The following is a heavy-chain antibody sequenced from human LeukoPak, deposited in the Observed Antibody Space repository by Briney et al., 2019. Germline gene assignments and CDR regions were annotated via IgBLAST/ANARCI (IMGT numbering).Heavy chain of an antibody. CDR2: IYYSGST. Sequence: PSETLSLTCTVSGGSISSYYWSWIRQPPGKGLEWIGYIYYSGSTNYNPSLKSRVTISVDTSKNQFSLKLSSVTAADTAVYYCARVGCSGGSCYSDRVNWFDPWGQGTLVTVSS. D-gene: IGHD2-15*01. CDR1: GGSISSYY. CDR3: ARVGCSGGSCYSDRVNWFDP. V-gene: IGHV4-59*01. J-gene: IGHJ5*02.